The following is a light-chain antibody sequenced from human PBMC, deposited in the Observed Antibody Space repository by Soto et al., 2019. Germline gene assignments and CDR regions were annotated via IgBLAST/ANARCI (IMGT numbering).Light chain of an antibody. CDR1: SSNIGSNT. V-gene: IGLV1-44*01. CDR2: SNS. J-gene: IGLJ2*01. CDR3: AAWDDSLNGPVV. Sequence: QSVLTQPPSASGTPGQRVTISCSGSSSNIGSNTVNWYQQLPGTAPKLLIYSNSQRPSGVPDRFSGSKSGTSASLAISGLQSEDEADYYCAAWDDSLNGPVVFGGGTKVTVL.